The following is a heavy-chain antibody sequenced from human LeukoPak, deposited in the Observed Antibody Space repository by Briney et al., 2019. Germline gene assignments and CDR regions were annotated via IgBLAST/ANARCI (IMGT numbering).Heavy chain of an antibody. CDR1: GFTFSTHW. J-gene: IGHJ4*02. CDR3: ARDSTWQLDY. CDR2: IKEGGSVK. V-gene: IGHV3-7*03. D-gene: IGHD5-12*01. Sequence: GGSLRLSCTASGFTFSTHWMTWVRQPPGKGLEWVANIKEGGSVKYYVDSVKGRFTISRDNTKNALYLQMNSLRADDTAVYFCARDSTWQLDYWGQGTLITVSS.